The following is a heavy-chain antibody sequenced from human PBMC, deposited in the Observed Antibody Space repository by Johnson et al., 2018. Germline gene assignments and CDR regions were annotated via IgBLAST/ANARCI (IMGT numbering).Heavy chain of an antibody. Sequence: QVQLVESGGGVVQPGRSLRLSCAASGFTFSSYGMHWVRQAPGKGLEWVAVISYDGSNKYHVDSVKGRFTISRDNSKNTLYLQRNSLRAEDTALYSCAKGTGSYYYYYGIDVWGQGTTVTVS. CDR3: AKGTGSYYYYYGIDV. CDR1: GFTFSSYG. J-gene: IGHJ6*02. CDR2: ISYDGSNK. V-gene: IGHV3-30*18. D-gene: IGHD3/OR15-3a*01.